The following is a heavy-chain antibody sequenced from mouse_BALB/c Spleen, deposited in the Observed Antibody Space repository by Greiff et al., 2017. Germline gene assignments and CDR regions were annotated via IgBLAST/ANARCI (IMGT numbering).Heavy chain of an antibody. CDR2: ISSGGSYT. D-gene: IGHD2-4*01. CDR1: GFTFSSYG. Sequence: EVNLVESGGDLVKPGGSLKLSCAASGFTFSSYGMSWVRQTPDKRLEWVATISSGGSYTYYPDSVKGRFTISRDNAKNTLYLQMSSLKSEDTAMYYCARQGTMITTRNAMDYWGQGTSVTVSS. V-gene: IGHV5-6*01. J-gene: IGHJ4*01. CDR3: ARQGTMITTRNAMDY.